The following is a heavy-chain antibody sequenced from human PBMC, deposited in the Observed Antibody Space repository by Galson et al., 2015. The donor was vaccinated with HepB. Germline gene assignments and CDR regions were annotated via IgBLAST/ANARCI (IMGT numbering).Heavy chain of an antibody. D-gene: IGHD3-3*01. CDR1: GYTFTSYY. CDR3: AGTSVLRFLPVGEWDYYYMDV. CDR2: INPSGGST. J-gene: IGHJ6*03. V-gene: IGHV1-46*01. Sequence: SVKVSCKASGYTFTSYYMHWVRQAPGQGLEWMGIINPSGGSTSYAQKFQGRVTMTRDTSTSTVYMELSSLRSEDTAVYYCAGTSVLRFLPVGEWDYYYMDVWGKGTTVTVSS.